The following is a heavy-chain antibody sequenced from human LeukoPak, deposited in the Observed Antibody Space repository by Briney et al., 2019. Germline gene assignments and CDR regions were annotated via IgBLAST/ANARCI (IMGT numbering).Heavy chain of an antibody. CDR1: GFNFSNYY. J-gene: IGHJ4*02. CDR2: ISSGGSTI. Sequence: GGSLRLSCAASGFNFSNYYMSWIRQAPGKGLEWVSYISSGGSTIYYADSVKGRFTISRDNAKNSLTLQMNSLRAEDTGVYYCARGGVFTPMAEFDYWGQGTLVTVSS. D-gene: IGHD1-26*01. CDR3: ARGGVFTPMAEFDY. V-gene: IGHV3-11*01.